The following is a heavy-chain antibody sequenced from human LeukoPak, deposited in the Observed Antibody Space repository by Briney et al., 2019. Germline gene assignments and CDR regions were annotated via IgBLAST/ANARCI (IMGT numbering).Heavy chain of an antibody. V-gene: IGHV3-7*05. J-gene: IGHJ4*02. Sequence: GGSLRLSCAASGFTFSSYWMSWVRQAPGKGLEWVANIKQDGSDKYYVDPVKGRFTISRDNAKNSLYLQMNSLRAEDTAVYYCARDHGYSYDRFLDYWGQGTLVTVSS. D-gene: IGHD5-18*01. CDR2: IKQDGSDK. CDR3: ARDHGYSYDRFLDY. CDR1: GFTFSSYW.